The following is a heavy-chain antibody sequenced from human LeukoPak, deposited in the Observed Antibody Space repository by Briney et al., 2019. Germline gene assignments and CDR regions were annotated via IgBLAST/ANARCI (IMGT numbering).Heavy chain of an antibody. Sequence: GGSLRLSCAASGFTVSSNYMRWVRQAPGKGLEWVSVIYSGGTTYYADSVKGRFTISRDNSKNTLYLQMKSLRAEDTAVYYCARGMYSSGWYYFDYWGQGTLVTVSS. D-gene: IGHD6-19*01. CDR3: ARGMYSSGWYYFDY. J-gene: IGHJ4*02. CDR1: GFTVSSNY. CDR2: IYSGGTT. V-gene: IGHV3-53*01.